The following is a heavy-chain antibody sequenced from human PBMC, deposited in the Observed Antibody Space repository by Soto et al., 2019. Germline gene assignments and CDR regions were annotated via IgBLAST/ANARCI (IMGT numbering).Heavy chain of an antibody. V-gene: IGHV3-15*05. J-gene: IGHJ4*01. Sequence: EVQLVESGGGLVKPGGSLRLSCAASGFDFSNGWMSWVRQAPGKGLEWVGRIKSKRDGGTTDYAAPVKGRFTISRDDSKNMLFLQMDSLKIEDTAVYYCSTDAWAWGQGALVTVSS. CDR3: STDAWA. CDR2: IKSKRDGGTT. CDR1: GFDFSNGW. D-gene: IGHD1-26*01.